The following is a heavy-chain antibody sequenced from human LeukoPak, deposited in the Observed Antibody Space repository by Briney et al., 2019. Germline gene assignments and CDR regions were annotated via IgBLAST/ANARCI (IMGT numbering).Heavy chain of an antibody. CDR3: ARALGYCSSTSCYTNYFDY. V-gene: IGHV4-30-2*01. J-gene: IGHJ4*02. D-gene: IGHD2-2*02. CDR2: IYHSGST. CDR1: GGSISSGGYY. Sequence: NASETLSLTCTVSGGSISSGGYYWSWIRQPPGKGLEWIGYIYHSGSTYYNPSLKSRVTISVDTSKNQFSLKLSSVTAADTAVYYCARALGYCSSTSCYTNYFDYWGQGTLVTVSS.